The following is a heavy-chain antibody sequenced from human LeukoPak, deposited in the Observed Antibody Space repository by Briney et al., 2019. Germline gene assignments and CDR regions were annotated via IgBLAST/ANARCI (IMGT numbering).Heavy chain of an antibody. J-gene: IGHJ4*02. Sequence: GGSLRLSCAASGFTFSSYAMSWVRQAPGKGLEWVSTISGSGTSTYYADSVKGRFTISRDNSKNTLYLQMNSLRAEDTAVYYCARDNDWAFHYWGQGTLVTVSS. V-gene: IGHV3-23*01. CDR1: GFTFSSYA. CDR2: ISGSGTST. D-gene: IGHD3-9*01. CDR3: ARDNDWAFHY.